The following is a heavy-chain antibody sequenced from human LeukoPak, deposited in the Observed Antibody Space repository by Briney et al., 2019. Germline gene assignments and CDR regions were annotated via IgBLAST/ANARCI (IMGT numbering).Heavy chain of an antibody. D-gene: IGHD3-22*01. CDR2: IYYSGST. V-gene: IGHV4-31*03. Sequence: SETLSLTCTVSGGSISSGGYYWSWIRQHPGKGLEWIGYIYYSGSTYYNPSLKSRVTISVDTSKNQFSLKLSSVTAADTAVYYCARGVYDSSGYYLDYWGQGTLATVSS. CDR1: GGSISSGGYY. CDR3: ARGVYDSSGYYLDY. J-gene: IGHJ4*02.